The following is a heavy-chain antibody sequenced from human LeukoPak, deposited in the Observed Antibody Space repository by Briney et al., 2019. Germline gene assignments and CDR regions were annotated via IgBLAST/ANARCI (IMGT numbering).Heavy chain of an antibody. D-gene: IGHD1-26*01. CDR2: IYHSGVT. J-gene: IGHJ4*02. CDR3: ARLPSGSSTAFYFDY. Sequence: PSETLSLTCAVSGYSIGSGYYWGWIRQPPGKGLEWIGNIYHSGVTYYNPSLKSRVTISVDTSKNQFSLNLSYVTAADTAVYYCARLPSGSSTAFYFDYWGQGILVAVSS. CDR1: GYSIGSGYY. V-gene: IGHV4-38-2*01.